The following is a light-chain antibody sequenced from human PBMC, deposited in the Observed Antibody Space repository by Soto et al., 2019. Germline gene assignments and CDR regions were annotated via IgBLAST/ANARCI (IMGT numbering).Light chain of an antibody. CDR3: QQRTNWPLT. V-gene: IGKV3-11*01. Sequence: EIVLTQSPATLSFSPGERATLSCRASQSVDKYLVWYQQKPGQAPRLLIYDASSRATGIPARFSGSGSGTEFSLTITSLEPEDYALYYCQQRTNWPLTFGRGTKLEIK. CDR1: QSVDKY. CDR2: DAS. J-gene: IGKJ4*01.